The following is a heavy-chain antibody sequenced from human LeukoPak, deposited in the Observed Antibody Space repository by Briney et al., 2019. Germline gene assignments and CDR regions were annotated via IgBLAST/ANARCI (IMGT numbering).Heavy chain of an antibody. CDR2: ISVHNANT. D-gene: IGHD3-22*01. J-gene: IGHJ3*02. CDR3: ARVKMMIVAEGNAFDI. V-gene: IGHV1-18*01. Sequence: GASVKVSCKASGYAFTSYAISWVRQAPGQGLEWMGWISVHNANTNFAQNVQGRVTLTIDKSTSTAYMDVRSLRSDDTAVYYCARVKMMIVAEGNAFDIWGQGTMVTVSS. CDR1: GYAFTSYA.